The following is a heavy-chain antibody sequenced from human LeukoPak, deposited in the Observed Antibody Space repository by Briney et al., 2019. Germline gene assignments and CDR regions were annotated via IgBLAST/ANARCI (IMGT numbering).Heavy chain of an antibody. CDR3: ARAAYSSTWYSRYFDL. V-gene: IGHV3-30*14. J-gene: IGHJ2*01. D-gene: IGHD6-13*01. CDR1: GFTFSSYA. CDR2: ISYDGSNK. Sequence: PGGSLRLSCAASGFTFSSYAIHWVRQAPGKGLEWVAVISYDGSNKYYADSVKGRFTISRENAKNSLYLQMNSLRAGDTAVYYCARAAYSSTWYSRYFDLWGRGTLVTVSS.